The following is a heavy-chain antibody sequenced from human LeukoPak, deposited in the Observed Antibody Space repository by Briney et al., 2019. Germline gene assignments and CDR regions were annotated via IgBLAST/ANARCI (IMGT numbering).Heavy chain of an antibody. J-gene: IGHJ4*02. CDR2: INHRGRT. Sequence: SETLSLTCAVYGGSFNDYFWSWIRQPPGKGLEWIGEINHRGRTNYNPSLRSRVTISVDTFKQQFSLNLDSVTAADTAVYYCARVGHLYDTVDWGQGALVTVSS. CDR3: ARVGHLYDTVD. D-gene: IGHD3-9*01. V-gene: IGHV4-34*01. CDR1: GGSFNDYF.